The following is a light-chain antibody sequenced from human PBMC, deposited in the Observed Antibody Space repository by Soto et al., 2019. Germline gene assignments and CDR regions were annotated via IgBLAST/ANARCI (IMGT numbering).Light chain of an antibody. V-gene: IGLV2-14*03. CDR1: SSDVGAYNY. CDR3: SSYTTSTTLA. Sequence: QSALIQLASVSGSPGQSVTISCIGTSSDVGAYNYVSWYQQHPGKAPKVIIHDVSNRPSGVSDRFSGSKSGNTASLTISGLQAEDEADYYCSSYTTSTTLAFGGGTKLTVL. J-gene: IGLJ2*01. CDR2: DVS.